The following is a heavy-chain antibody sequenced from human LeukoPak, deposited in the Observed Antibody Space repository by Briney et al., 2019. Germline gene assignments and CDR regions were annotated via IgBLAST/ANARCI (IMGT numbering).Heavy chain of an antibody. CDR3: AKRVGGTPDY. D-gene: IGHD1-26*01. CDR2: IGGDGGST. Sequence: GGSLRLSCAASGFTFSNYAMTWVRQAPGKGLEWVSAIGGDGGSTDYADSVKGRFTISRDNSKNTLYLQMNSLRAGDTALYYCAKRVGGTPDYWGLGTLVTVS. CDR1: GFTFSNYA. J-gene: IGHJ4*02. V-gene: IGHV3-23*01.